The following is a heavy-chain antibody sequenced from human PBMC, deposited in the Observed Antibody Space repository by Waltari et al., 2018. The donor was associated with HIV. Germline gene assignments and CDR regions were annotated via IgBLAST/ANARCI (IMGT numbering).Heavy chain of an antibody. J-gene: IGHJ4*02. CDR3: AREMATVYVDY. D-gene: IGHD4-17*01. Sequence: EVLLVESGGGLVKPGGSLRLSCAAFGFTFTCYIMSWFRQAPGKGLWWVSSISSSSSSYIFYADSVKGRFTISRDNTKNSLYLQMDSLRDDDTAVYYCAREMATVYVDYWGQGTLVTVSS. CDR2: ISSSSSSYI. CDR1: GFTFTCYI. V-gene: IGHV3-21*02.